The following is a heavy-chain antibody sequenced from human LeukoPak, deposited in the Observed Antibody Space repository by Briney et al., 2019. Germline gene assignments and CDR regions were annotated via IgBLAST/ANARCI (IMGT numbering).Heavy chain of an antibody. J-gene: IGHJ3*02. CDR2: IYYSGST. Sequence: PSETLSLTCTVSGGSISSYYWSWIRQPPGKGLEWIGYIYYSGSTNYNPSLKSRVTISVDTSKNQFSLQLNSVTPEDTAVYYCARVHKTVWAFDIWGQGTMVTVSS. CDR1: GGSISSYY. D-gene: IGHD4-11*01. V-gene: IGHV4-59*12. CDR3: ARVHKTVWAFDI.